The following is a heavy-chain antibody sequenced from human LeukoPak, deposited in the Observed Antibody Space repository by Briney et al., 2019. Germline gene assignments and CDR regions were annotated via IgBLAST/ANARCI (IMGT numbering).Heavy chain of an antibody. CDR2: ISSSSSTI. CDR1: GFTFSSYS. V-gene: IGHV3-48*04. J-gene: IGHJ4*02. CDR3: ARRPPTLGFDY. D-gene: IGHD2-15*01. Sequence: GGSLRLSCAASGFTFSSYSMNWVRQAPGKGLEWVSYISSSSSTIYYADSVKGRFTISRDNAKNSLYLQMNSLSAEDTAVYYCARRPPTLGFDYWGQGTLVTVSS.